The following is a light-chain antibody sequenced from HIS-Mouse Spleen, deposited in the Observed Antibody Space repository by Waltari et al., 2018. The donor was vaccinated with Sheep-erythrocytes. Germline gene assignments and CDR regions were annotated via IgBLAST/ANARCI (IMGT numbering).Light chain of an antibody. Sequence: QSALTQPPSASGSPGQSVTISCTGTSSDVGGYNYVSWSQQHPGKAPKLLIYEVSTRPSGVPARFSGSKSGNTASLTVSGLQAEDEADYYCSSYAGSNNWVFGGGTKLTVL. CDR2: EVS. V-gene: IGLV2-8*01. CDR1: SSDVGGYNY. CDR3: SSYAGSNNWV. J-gene: IGLJ3*02.